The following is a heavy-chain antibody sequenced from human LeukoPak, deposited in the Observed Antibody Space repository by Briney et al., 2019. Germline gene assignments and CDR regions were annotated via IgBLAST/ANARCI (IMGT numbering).Heavy chain of an antibody. Sequence: GRSLRLSCAASGFTFDDYAMHWVRQAPGKGLEWVSGISWNSGSIGYADSVKGRFTISRDNAKNSLFLQMNSLRAEDMALYYCAKDEFVASDFTGAFDIWGQGSMVTVSS. J-gene: IGHJ3*02. D-gene: IGHD2-8*02. CDR2: ISWNSGSI. CDR3: AKDEFVASDFTGAFDI. V-gene: IGHV3-9*03. CDR1: GFTFDDYA.